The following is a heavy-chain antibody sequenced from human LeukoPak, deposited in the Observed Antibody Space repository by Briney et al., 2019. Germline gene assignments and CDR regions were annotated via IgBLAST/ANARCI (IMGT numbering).Heavy chain of an antibody. CDR3: AKKYSTGLDP. CDR2: IYTGGGR. CDR1: GFTVSSYY. J-gene: IGHJ5*02. D-gene: IGHD1-26*01. V-gene: IGHV3-53*01. Sequence: GGSLRLSCAASGFTVSSYYMNWVRQAPGKELEWVSVIYTGGGRYYADSVKGRFTISRDNSKNTLYLQMNSLRAEDTAIYYCAKKYSTGLDPWGQGTLVTVSS.